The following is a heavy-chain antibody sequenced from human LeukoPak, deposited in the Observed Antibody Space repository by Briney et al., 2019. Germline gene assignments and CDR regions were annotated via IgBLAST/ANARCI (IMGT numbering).Heavy chain of an antibody. J-gene: IGHJ6*04. CDR2: IRSTAKIYEP. V-gene: IGHV3-73*01. CDR1: GVIFSGCA. Sequence: GGSLRLFCAASGVIFSGCAMQWVRQASGKGLEWGGRIRSTAKIYEPTYAASLKARFTITRDDSKNTAYPQMNSLRTEDTAVYYCTRQPYYYYGMDVWGERPTVSVSS. CDR3: TRQPYYYYGMDV.